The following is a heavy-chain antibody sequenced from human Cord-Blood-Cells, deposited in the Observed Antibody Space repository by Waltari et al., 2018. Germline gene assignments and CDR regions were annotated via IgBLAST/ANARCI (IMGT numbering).Heavy chain of an antibody. D-gene: IGHD6-13*01. V-gene: IGHV1-8*01. CDR1: GYTFTSYD. J-gene: IGHJ4*02. Sequence: QVQLVQSGAEVKKPGASVKVSCTASGYTFTSYDINWVRQATGEGLEWMGWMNPNRGNTGYAQKLQGRVTMTMNTSISTAYMELSSLRSEDTAVYYCARGEYSSSWYDYWGQGTLVTVSS. CDR2: MNPNRGNT. CDR3: ARGEYSSSWYDY.